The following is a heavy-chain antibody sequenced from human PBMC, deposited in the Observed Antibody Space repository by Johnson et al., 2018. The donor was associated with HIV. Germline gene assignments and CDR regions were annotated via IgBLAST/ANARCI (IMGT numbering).Heavy chain of an antibody. Sequence: QVQLVESGGGLVQPGGSLRLSCAASGITVGTNYMSWVRQAPGNGLEWVTVISNERGDEYYADSVRGRVTISRDNSKNTLYLQMNSLRAEDTAVYYCAREPLDGVYAFDIWGQGTMVTVSS. V-gene: IGHV3-33*08. CDR1: GITVGTNY. D-gene: IGHD2-2*03. CDR2: ISNERGDE. J-gene: IGHJ3*02. CDR3: AREPLDGVYAFDI.